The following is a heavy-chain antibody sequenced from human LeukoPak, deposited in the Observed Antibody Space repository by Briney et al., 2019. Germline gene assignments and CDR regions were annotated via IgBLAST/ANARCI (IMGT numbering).Heavy chain of an antibody. J-gene: IGHJ4*02. Sequence: GESLKISCKGSGYSFTSYWVGWVRQMPGKGLEWMGIIYPGDSDTRYSPSSQGQVTISADKSISTAYLQWSSLKASDTAMYYCARTYIAAAGTAYYLDYWGQGTLVTVSS. CDR3: ARTYIAAAGTAYYLDY. CDR2: IYPGDSDT. D-gene: IGHD6-13*01. CDR1: GYSFTSYW. V-gene: IGHV5-51*01.